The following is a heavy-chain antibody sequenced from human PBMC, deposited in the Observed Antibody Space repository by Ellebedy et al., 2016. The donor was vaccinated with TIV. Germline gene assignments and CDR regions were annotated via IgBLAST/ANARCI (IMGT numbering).Heavy chain of an antibody. D-gene: IGHD2-15*01. Sequence: AASVKVSCKASGGTFSSYAISWVRQAPGQGLEWMGRIIPNLGIANYAQKFQGRVTITADKSTSTAYMELSRLRSDDTAVYYCARSGSIGSSRGYCSGGSCHHDYWGQGTLVTVSS. CDR1: GGTFSSYA. CDR3: ARSGSIGSSRGYCSGGSCHHDY. J-gene: IGHJ4*02. CDR2: IIPNLGIA. V-gene: IGHV1-69*04.